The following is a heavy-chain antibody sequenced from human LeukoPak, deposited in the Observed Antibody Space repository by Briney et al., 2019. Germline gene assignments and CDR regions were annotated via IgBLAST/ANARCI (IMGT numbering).Heavy chain of an antibody. J-gene: IGHJ4*02. D-gene: IGHD6-19*01. CDR3: AKDRAAVAGTYFDY. Sequence: GGSLRLSCAASGFTFDDYAMHWVRQAPGKGLEWVSLISRDGGSTYYADSVKGRFTISRDNSKNSLYLQINSLRAEDTALYYCAKDRAAVAGTYFDYWGQGTLVTVSS. V-gene: IGHV3-43D*04. CDR1: GFTFDDYA. CDR2: ISRDGGST.